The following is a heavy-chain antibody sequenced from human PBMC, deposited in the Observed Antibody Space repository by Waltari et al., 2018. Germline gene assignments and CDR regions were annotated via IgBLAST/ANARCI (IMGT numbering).Heavy chain of an antibody. D-gene: IGHD6-6*01. V-gene: IGHV1-2*02. Sequence: QVQLVQSGAEVKKPGASVKVSCKASGYTFTVYYIHWVRQAPGHGLEWMGWINPNSGGTNYAKKLQGRVTMTRDTSISTAYMELSRLRSDDTAVYYCARYNSWHFDYWGQGTLVTVSS. CDR2: INPNSGGT. CDR3: ARYNSWHFDY. CDR1: GYTFTVYY. J-gene: IGHJ4*02.